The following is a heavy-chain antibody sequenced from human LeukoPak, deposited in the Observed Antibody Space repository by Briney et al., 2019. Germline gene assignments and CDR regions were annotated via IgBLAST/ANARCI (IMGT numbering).Heavy chain of an antibody. V-gene: IGHV3-23*01. Sequence: GGSLRLSCAASGFTFSSYAMSWVRQAPGKGLEWVSAISGSGGSTYYADSVKGRFTISRDNSKNTLYLQMNSLRAEDTAVYYCARGHHSGSYYFDYWGQGTLVTVSS. CDR1: GFTFSSYA. D-gene: IGHD1-26*01. CDR3: ARGHHSGSYYFDY. CDR2: ISGSGGST. J-gene: IGHJ4*02.